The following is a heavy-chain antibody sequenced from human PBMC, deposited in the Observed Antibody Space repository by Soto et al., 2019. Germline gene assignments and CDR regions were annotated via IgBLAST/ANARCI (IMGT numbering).Heavy chain of an antibody. D-gene: IGHD2-2*01. J-gene: IGHJ4*02. CDR3: AKSRGLSYCSSTSCQGYYFDY. CDR1: GFTFDDYA. Sequence: PGGSLRLSCAASGFTFDDYAVHWVRQAPGKGLEWVSGISWNSGSIGYADSVKGRFTISRDNAKNSLYLQMNSLRAEDTALYYCAKSRGLSYCSSTSCQGYYFDYWGQGTLVTVSS. CDR2: ISWNSGSI. V-gene: IGHV3-9*01.